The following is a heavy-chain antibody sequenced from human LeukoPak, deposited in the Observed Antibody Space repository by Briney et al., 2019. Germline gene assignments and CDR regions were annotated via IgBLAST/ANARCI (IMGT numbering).Heavy chain of an antibody. CDR1: GFTFSSYS. CDR2: ISSSSSYI. D-gene: IGHD6-13*01. CDR3: ARDRQQLGPGGMDV. J-gene: IGHJ6*02. Sequence: GGSLSLSCAASGFTFSSYSMNWVRQAPGKGLEWVSSISSSSSYIYYADSVKGRFTISRDNAKNSLYLQMNSLRAEDTAVYYCARDRQQLGPGGMDVWGQGTTVTVSS. V-gene: IGHV3-21*01.